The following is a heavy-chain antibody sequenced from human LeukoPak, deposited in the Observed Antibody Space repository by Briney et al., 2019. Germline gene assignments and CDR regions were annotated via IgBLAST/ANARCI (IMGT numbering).Heavy chain of an antibody. J-gene: IGHJ4*02. CDR1: GGSLSGYY. D-gene: IGHD6-13*01. CDR3: ARGHRSSSWYVPQFDY. CDR2: INHSGST. Sequence: SETLSLTCAVYGGSLSGYYWSWIRQPPGKGLEWIGEINHSGSTNYNPSLKSRVTISVDTSKNQFSLKLSSVTAADTAVYYCARGHRSSSWYVPQFDYWGQGTLVTVSS. V-gene: IGHV4-34*01.